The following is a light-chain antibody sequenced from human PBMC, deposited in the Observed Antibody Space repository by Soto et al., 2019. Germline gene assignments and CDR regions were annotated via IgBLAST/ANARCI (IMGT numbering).Light chain of an antibody. CDR2: DVN. Sequence: QSALTQPRSVSGSPGQSVTISCTGTSGDVGGYNYVSWYQQHPGKAPKLMIYDVNKRPSGVPDRFSGSKSGNTASLTISGLQAEDEADYYCCSYAGSYTFEVFGGGTKVTVL. V-gene: IGLV2-11*01. CDR3: CSYAGSYTFEV. J-gene: IGLJ3*02. CDR1: SGDVGGYNY.